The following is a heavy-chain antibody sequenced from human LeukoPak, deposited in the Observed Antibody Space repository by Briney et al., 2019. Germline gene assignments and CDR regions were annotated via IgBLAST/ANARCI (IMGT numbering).Heavy chain of an antibody. Sequence: GGSLRLSCTASGFTFSSYSMNWVRQAPGKGLEWLSYISWGSNVVYYADSVKGRFTTSRDDAKNSLFLQMNSLTDEDTAVYYCARDPGYSYALDYWGRGTLVTVSS. CDR1: GFTFSSYS. CDR2: ISWGSNVV. V-gene: IGHV3-48*02. CDR3: ARDPGYSYALDY. J-gene: IGHJ4*02. D-gene: IGHD5-18*01.